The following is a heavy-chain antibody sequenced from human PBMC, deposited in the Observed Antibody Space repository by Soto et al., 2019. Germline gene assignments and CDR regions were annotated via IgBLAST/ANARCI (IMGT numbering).Heavy chain of an antibody. CDR3: ARLDSVTGYYTLPNMDG. Sequence: TLSLTCTVSGGSTSSYYWSWIRQPPGKGLEWIGYIYYSGSTNYNPSLKSRVTISVDTSKNQFSLKLSSVTAADTAVYYCARLDSVTGYYTLPNMDGWGKGTTVTVSS. V-gene: IGHV4-59*08. CDR1: GGSTSSYY. CDR2: IYYSGST. D-gene: IGHD3-9*01. J-gene: IGHJ6*03.